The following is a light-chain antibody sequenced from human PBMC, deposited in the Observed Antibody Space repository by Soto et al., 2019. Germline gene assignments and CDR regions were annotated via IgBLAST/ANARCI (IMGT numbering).Light chain of an antibody. CDR2: GAS. Sequence: EIVLTQSPGTLSLSPGETATLSCRASQTIGNIFLFWYQQKPGQAPRLLIYGASSRATGIPDRFSGSGSGTDFTLTINRLQPEDFAVYYCHPYSSAPYTFGQGTNLEIK. J-gene: IGKJ2*01. CDR1: QTIGNIF. V-gene: IGKV3-20*01. CDR3: HPYSSAPYT.